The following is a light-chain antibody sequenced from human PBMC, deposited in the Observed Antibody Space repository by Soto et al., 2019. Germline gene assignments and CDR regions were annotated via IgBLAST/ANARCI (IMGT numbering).Light chain of an antibody. CDR2: GAS. J-gene: IGKJ1*01. CDR1: QSVSSL. V-gene: IGKV3-15*01. CDR3: QQYNNWPQT. Sequence: EIVMTQSPATLSVSPGERATLSCRASQSVSSLLAWYQQKPGQAPRLLIYGASTRATGIPARFSGSGSGAEFTLTISSLQSEDFAVYYCQQYNNWPQTFGQGTKVDIK.